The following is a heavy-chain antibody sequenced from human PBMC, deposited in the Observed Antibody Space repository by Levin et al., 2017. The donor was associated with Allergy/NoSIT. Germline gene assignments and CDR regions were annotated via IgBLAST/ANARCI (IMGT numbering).Heavy chain of an antibody. CDR3: ARRGHSGSYTDDAFDI. J-gene: IGHJ3*02. CDR2: IYPGDSDT. CDR1: GYSFTSYW. Sequence: GESLKISCKGSGYSFTSYWIGWVRQMPGKGLEWMGIIYPGDSDTRYSPSFQGQVTISADKSISTAYLQWSSLKASDTAMYYCARRGHSGSYTDDAFDIWGQGTMVTVSS. V-gene: IGHV5-51*01. D-gene: IGHD1-26*01.